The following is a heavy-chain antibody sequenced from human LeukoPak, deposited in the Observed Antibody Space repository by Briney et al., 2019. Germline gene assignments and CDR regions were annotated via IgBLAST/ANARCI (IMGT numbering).Heavy chain of an antibody. CDR3: ARVVAVVVPAAIDY. J-gene: IGHJ4*02. CDR1: GGSISSGGYY. D-gene: IGHD2-2*01. CDR2: IYYSGST. Sequence: SEPLSLTCTVSGGSISSGGYYWSWIRQHPGKGLEWIGYIYYSGSTYYNPSLKSRVTISVDTSKNQFSLKLSSVTAADTAVYYCARVVAVVVPAAIDYWGQGTLVTVSS. V-gene: IGHV4-31*03.